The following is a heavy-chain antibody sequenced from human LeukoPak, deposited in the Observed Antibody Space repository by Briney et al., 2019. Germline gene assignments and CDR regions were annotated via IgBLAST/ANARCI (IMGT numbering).Heavy chain of an antibody. V-gene: IGHV1-18*01. Sequence: ASVKVSCKASAYTFTSYGISWVRQAPGQGLEWMGWISAYNGNTNYAQKLQGRVTMTTDTSTSTAYMELRSLRSDDTAVYYCARKSGPLRAFDYWGQGALVTVSS. CDR1: AYTFTSYG. CDR3: ARKSGPLRAFDY. D-gene: IGHD3-16*01. CDR2: ISAYNGNT. J-gene: IGHJ4*02.